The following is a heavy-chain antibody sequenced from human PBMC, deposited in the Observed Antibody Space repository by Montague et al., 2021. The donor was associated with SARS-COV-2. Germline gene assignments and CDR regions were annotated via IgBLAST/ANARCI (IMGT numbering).Heavy chain of an antibody. D-gene: IGHD6-19*01. Sequence: NYYNPSLKSRVTISVDTSKNQFSLKLSSVTAADTAVYYCARQENSSGWFKPDAFDIWGQGKMVTVYS. J-gene: IGHJ3*02. V-gene: IGHV4-39*01. CDR3: ARQENSSGWFKPDAFDI. CDR2: N.